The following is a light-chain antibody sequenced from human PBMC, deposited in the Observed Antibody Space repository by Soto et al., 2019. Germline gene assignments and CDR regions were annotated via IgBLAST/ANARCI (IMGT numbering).Light chain of an antibody. V-gene: IGKV3-20*01. CDR2: RAS. Sequence: EVVLTQSPGTLSLSPGERATLSCRASQSVDSNDLAWYQQKPGQAPRLLIFRASIRATGIPDRFSGSGSGTDFTLTISGLEPVDFAVYYWQQYGTSPLTFGGGTRV. CDR3: QQYGTSPLT. CDR1: QSVDSND. J-gene: IGKJ4*01.